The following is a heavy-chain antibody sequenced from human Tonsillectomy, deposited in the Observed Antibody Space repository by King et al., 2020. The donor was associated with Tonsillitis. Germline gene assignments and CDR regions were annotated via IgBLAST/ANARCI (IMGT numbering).Heavy chain of an antibody. D-gene: IGHD3-22*01. CDR2: ISYDGSNK. CDR3: ARDRPDDYYYDSSGYFDC. CDR1: GFTFSSYA. Sequence: VQLVESGGGVVQPGRSLRLSCAASGFTFSSYAMHWVRQAPGKGLEWVAVISYDGSNKYYADSVKGRFTISRDNSKNTLYLQMNSLRAEDTAVYYCARDRPDDYYYDSSGYFDCWGQGTLVTVSS. J-gene: IGHJ4*02. V-gene: IGHV3-30*04.